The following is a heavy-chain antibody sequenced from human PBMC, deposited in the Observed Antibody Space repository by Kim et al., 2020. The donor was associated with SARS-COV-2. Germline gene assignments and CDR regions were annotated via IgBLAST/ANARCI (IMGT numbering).Heavy chain of an antibody. D-gene: IGHD1-26*01. V-gene: IGHV3-15*01. CDR2: IKSKTDGGTT. CDR1: GFTFSNAW. J-gene: IGHJ6*02. Sequence: GGSLRLSCAASGFTFSNAWMSWVRQAPGKGLEWVGRIKSKTDGGTTDYAAPVKGRFTISRDDSKNTLYLQMNSLKTEDTAVYYCTAQWELPYYYYYYGMDVWGQGTTVTVSS. CDR3: TAQWELPYYYYYYGMDV.